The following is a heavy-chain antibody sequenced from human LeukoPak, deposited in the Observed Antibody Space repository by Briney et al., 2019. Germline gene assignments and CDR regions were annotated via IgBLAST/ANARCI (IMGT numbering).Heavy chain of an antibody. Sequence: PGGSLRLSCAASGLTFSSYSMNWVRQAPGKGLEWVSSISSSSSYIYYADSVKGRFTISRDNAKNSLYLQMNSLRAEDTAVYYCARDPPGEAVAGYYWGQGTLVTVSS. V-gene: IGHV3-21*01. D-gene: IGHD6-19*01. CDR3: ARDPPGEAVAGYY. CDR2: ISSSSSYI. J-gene: IGHJ4*02. CDR1: GLTFSSYS.